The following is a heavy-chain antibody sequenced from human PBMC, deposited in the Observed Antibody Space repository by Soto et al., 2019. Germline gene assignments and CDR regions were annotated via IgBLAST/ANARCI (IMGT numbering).Heavy chain of an antibody. CDR3: ARHMPYSSSWNMQYNWFDP. D-gene: IGHD6-13*01. V-gene: IGHV5-10-1*01. Sequence: LGESLKISCKGSGYSFTSYWISWVRQMPGKGLEWMGRTDPSDSYTNYSPSFQAHVTISADKSISTAYLQWSSVKASDTAMYYCARHMPYSSSWNMQYNWFDPGGHGTLVTVSS. CDR1: GYSFTSYW. J-gene: IGHJ5*02. CDR2: TDPSDSYT.